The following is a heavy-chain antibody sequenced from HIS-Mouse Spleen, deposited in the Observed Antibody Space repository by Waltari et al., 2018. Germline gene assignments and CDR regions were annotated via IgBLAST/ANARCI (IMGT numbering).Heavy chain of an antibody. V-gene: IGHV3-30*03. CDR3: VVSGS. D-gene: IGHD1-26*01. J-gene: IGHJ3*01. CDR2: ISYDGSNK. Sequence: QVQLVESGGGVVQPGRSLRLSCAASGFTFSSYGMHWVRQAPGKGLEWVAVISYDGSNKYYADSVTGRFTISRDNSKNTLYLQMNSLRAEDTAVYYCVVSGSWGQGTMVTVSS. CDR1: GFTFSSYG.